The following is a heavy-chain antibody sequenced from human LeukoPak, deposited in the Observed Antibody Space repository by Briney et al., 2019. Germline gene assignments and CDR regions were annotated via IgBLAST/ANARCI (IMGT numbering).Heavy chain of an antibody. V-gene: IGHV3-53*01. CDR3: ARALLMNLAATPAFDI. CDR2: IYSGGST. Sequence: GGSLRLSCAASGFTVSSNYMSWVRQAPGKGLEWVSVIYSGGSTYYADSVKGRFTISRDNSKNTLYLQMNSLRAEDTAVYYCARALLMNLAATPAFDIWGQGTMVTVSS. D-gene: IGHD2-15*01. CDR1: GFTVSSNY. J-gene: IGHJ3*02.